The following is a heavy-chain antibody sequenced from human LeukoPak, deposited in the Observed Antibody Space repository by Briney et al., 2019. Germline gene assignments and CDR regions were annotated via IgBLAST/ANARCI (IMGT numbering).Heavy chain of an antibody. CDR3: ARGEAVAGSDH. Sequence: GGSLRLSCAASGFTFSSYWMHWVRQAPGKGLVWLARINSDGYSIYYADSVRGGFTLSRDNPKNTLYLQMNTLRDKHTPMYYFARGEAVAGSDHWGQGALVTVSS. CDR2: INSDGYSI. CDR1: GFTFSSYW. D-gene: IGHD6-19*01. V-gene: IGHV3-74*01. J-gene: IGHJ4*02.